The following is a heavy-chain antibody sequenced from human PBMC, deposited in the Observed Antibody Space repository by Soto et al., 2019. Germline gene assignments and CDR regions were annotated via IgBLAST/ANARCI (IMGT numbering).Heavy chain of an antibody. J-gene: IGHJ3*02. CDR1: GYTFTTYY. D-gene: IGHD1-1*01. CDR3: GRVFAGNWNDDRSGGAFDI. V-gene: IGHV1-46*03. Sequence: QVQLVQSGAEVKKPGASVKVSCKASGYTFTTYYMHWVRQAPGQGLEWMGRIYPSGGGKNYAQKIPGRITMKTDTSTSTDYMEVSSLSSEDTALYYCGRVFAGNWNDDRSGGAFDIWGQGTKVTVSS. CDR2: IYPSGGGK.